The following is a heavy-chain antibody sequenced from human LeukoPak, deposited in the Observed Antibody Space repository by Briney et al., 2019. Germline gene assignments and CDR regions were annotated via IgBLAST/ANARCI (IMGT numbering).Heavy chain of an antibody. J-gene: IGHJ4*02. Sequence: ASVKVSCKVSGYTLTELSMHWVRQAPGKGLEWMGGFDPEDGETIYAQKFQGRATMTEDTSTDTAYMELSSLRSEDTAVYYCATGDYGDYVGAFDYWGQGTLVTVSS. CDR3: ATGDYGDYVGAFDY. V-gene: IGHV1-24*01. D-gene: IGHD4-17*01. CDR1: GYTLTELS. CDR2: FDPEDGET.